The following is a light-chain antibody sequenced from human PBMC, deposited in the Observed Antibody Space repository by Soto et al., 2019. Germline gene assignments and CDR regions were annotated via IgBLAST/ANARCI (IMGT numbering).Light chain of an antibody. CDR1: QSLDRDY. V-gene: IGKV1-5*03. J-gene: IGKJ5*01. CDR2: KAS. CDR3: QQYNNWPFS. Sequence: DIQVTQSPPTLSASVGERVTMTCRASQSLDRDYLAWYQQKPGKAPNLLIYKASTLESGVPSRFSGTGSETDFTLTISGLQSEDSAVYFCQQYNNWPFSFGQGTRLEI.